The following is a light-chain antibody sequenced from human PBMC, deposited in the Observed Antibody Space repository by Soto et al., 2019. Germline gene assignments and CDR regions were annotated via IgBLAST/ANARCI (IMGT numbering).Light chain of an antibody. V-gene: IGLV2-14*01. CDR2: EVS. J-gene: IGLJ1*01. CDR3: SSYTSSSTYV. Sequence: QSVLTQPASVSGSPGQSITISCTGTSSDVGGYNYVSWSQQHPGKAPQLMIYEVSNRPSGVSNRFSGSKSGNTASLTIPGLQAEDEADYYCSSYTSSSTYVFGTGTKVTVL. CDR1: SSDVGGYNY.